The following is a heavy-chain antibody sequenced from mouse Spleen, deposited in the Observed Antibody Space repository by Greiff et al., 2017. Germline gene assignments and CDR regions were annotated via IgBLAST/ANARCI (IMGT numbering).Heavy chain of an antibody. CDR2: ISSGGSYT. CDR3: ARRGTYYAMDY. V-gene: IGHV5-9-1*01. Sequence: EVKVVESGGGLVKPGGSLKLSCAASGFTFSSYAMSWVRQTPEKRLEWVATISSGGSYTYYPDSVKGRFTISRDNAKNTLYLQMSSLRSEDTAMYYCARRGTYYAMDYWGQGTSVTVSS. D-gene: IGHD3-3*01. J-gene: IGHJ4*01. CDR1: GFTFSSYA.